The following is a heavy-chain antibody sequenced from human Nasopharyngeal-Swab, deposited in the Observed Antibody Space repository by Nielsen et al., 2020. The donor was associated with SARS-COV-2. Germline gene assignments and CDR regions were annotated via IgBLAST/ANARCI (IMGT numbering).Heavy chain of an antibody. CDR1: GFTFSSYW. CDR2: IKQDGSEK. D-gene: IGHD3-9*01. CDR3: ASQFPAYYDILTGYYYYYGMDV. V-gene: IGHV3-7*01. Sequence: GESLKISCVASGFTFSSYWMSWVRQAPGKGLEWVANIKQDGSEKYYVDSVKGRFTISRDNAKNSLYLQMNSLRAEDTAVYYCASQFPAYYDILTGYYYYYGMDVWGQGTTVTVSS. J-gene: IGHJ6*02.